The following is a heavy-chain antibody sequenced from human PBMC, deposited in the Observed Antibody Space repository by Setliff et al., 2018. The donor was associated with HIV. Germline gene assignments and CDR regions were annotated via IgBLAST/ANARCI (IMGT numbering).Heavy chain of an antibody. CDR1: GFAFGTYT. J-gene: IGHJ2*01. V-gene: IGHV3-30*04. CDR2: ISYDGSDK. D-gene: IGHD2-15*01. CDR3: ARDIATTWGIVVVVAAPDFDL. Sequence: LRLSCVASGFAFGTYTMHWVRHVPGKGLQWVATISYDGSDKYYADSVKGRFTISRDNSKNTLYLQMNSLTTEDTAVYYCARDIATTWGIVVVVAAPDFDLWGRGTLVTVSS.